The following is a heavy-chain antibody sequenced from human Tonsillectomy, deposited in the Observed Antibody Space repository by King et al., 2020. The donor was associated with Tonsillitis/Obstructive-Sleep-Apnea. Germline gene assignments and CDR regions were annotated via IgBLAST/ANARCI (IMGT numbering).Heavy chain of an antibody. CDR2: LSGTSRST. CDR3: AKTGAVAGSDDAFDI. D-gene: IGHD6-19*01. V-gene: IGHV3-23*04. Sequence: VQLVESGGGLVQPGGSLRLSCTASGFTFSSYAMTWVRQAPGKGLDWGSTLSGTSRSTYYADSVKGRFTISRDNSKNTLYLQMNSLRAEDTAVYYCAKTGAVAGSDDAFDIWGQGTMVTVSS. CDR1: GFTFSSYA. J-gene: IGHJ3*02.